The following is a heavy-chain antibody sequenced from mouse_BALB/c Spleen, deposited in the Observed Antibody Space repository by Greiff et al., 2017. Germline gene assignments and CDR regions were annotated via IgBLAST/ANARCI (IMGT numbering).Heavy chain of an antibody. V-gene: IGHV5-6-2*01. J-gene: IGHJ2*01. CDR2: INSNGGST. CDR3: ARERDGYYDY. CDR1: GFTFSSYY. Sequence: EVMLVESGGGLVKLRGSLKLSCAASGFTFSSYYMSWVRQTPEKRLELVAAINSNGGSTYYPDTVKGRFTISRDNAKNTLYLQMSSLKSEDTALYYCARERDGYYDYWGQGTTLTVSS. D-gene: IGHD2-3*01.